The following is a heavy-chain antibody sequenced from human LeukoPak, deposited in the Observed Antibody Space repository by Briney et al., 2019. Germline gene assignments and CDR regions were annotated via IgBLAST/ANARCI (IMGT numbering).Heavy chain of an antibody. CDR1: GFTFSSAW. CDR3: AKVLGLRSGGNENGWFDP. D-gene: IGHD2-15*01. Sequence: GGSLRLSCEASGFTFSSAWMFWVRQAPGKGLEWVGRIKRESEAVATDYARPVQGRFNISRDDSKSTVYLQMNSLKTEDTAVYYCAKVLGLRSGGNENGWFDPWGQGTLVTVSS. J-gene: IGHJ5*02. V-gene: IGHV3-15*01. CDR2: IKRESEAVAT.